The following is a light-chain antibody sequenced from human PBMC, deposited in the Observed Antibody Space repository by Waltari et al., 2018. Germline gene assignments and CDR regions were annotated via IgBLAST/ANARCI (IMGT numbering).Light chain of an antibody. CDR2: LGS. CDR1: QSLLHSNGSSF. V-gene: IGKV2-28*01. CDR3: MQALQTPFT. J-gene: IGKJ3*01. Sequence: DIVLTQSPPSLPVTPEMLAYLFCRSSQSLLHSNGSSFLDWYLQKPGQSPQLLIYLGSNRASGVADRFSGSGSGTDFTLKISRVEAEDVGVYYCMQALQTPFTFGPGTKVDIK.